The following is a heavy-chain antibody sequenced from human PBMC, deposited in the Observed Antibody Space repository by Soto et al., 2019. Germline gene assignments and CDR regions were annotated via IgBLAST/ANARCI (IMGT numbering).Heavy chain of an antibody. CDR2: IYSGGST. CDR1: GFTVSSNY. J-gene: IGHJ1*01. V-gene: IGHV3-66*01. CDR3: ARDFVHGDHPEYFQH. Sequence: EVQLVESGGGLVQPGGSLRLSCAASGFTVSSNYMNLVRQAPGKGLEWVSVIYSGGSTYYADSVKGRFTISRDNSKNTLSLQMNSLRAEDTAVYYCARDFVHGDHPEYFQHWGQGTLVTVSS. D-gene: IGHD4-17*01.